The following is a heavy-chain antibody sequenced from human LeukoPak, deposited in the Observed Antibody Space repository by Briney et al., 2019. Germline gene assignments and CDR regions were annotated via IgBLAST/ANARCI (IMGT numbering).Heavy chain of an antibody. V-gene: IGHV3-23*01. CDR2: ISDSGGRI. CDR1: GFTFNSYA. CDR3: AKVLIWTYGSGNYYKGAFDI. D-gene: IGHD3-10*01. J-gene: IGHJ3*02. Sequence: GGSLRLSCAASGFTFNSYAMTWVRQAPGKGLEWVSLISDSGGRIYYADSVKGRFTISRDNSKNTLYLQMNSLRAEDTAVYYCAKVLIWTYGSGNYYKGAFDIWGQGTMVTAFS.